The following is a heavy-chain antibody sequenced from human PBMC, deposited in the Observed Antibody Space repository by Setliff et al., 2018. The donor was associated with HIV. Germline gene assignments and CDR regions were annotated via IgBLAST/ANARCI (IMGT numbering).Heavy chain of an antibody. CDR2: LSTNVEYM. D-gene: IGHD4-17*01. CDR1: GFTFSSDA. V-gene: IGHV3-21*01. CDR3: ARVRTTVITDFYYYMDV. Sequence: KPGGSLRLSCAASGFTFSSDAMSWVRQAPGKGLEWVSSLSTNVEYMSYAESVKGRFTISRDNAKKSLYLQMNSLRAEDTAVYYCARVRTTVITDFYYYMDVWGKGTTVTVSS. J-gene: IGHJ6*03.